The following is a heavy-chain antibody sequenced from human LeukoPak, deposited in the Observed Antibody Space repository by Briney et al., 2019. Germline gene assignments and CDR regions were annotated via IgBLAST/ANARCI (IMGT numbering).Heavy chain of an antibody. Sequence: GGSLRLSCAASGFTLSNHWMTWVRQVPGRGPEWVANVNRDGSETYYLDSVKGRFTISKDNAKNSLYLQINSLRAEDTALYHCARNNGMDVWGQGTTVIVSS. CDR2: VNRDGSET. V-gene: IGHV3-7*03. CDR1: GFTLSNHW. CDR3: ARNNGMDV. J-gene: IGHJ6*02.